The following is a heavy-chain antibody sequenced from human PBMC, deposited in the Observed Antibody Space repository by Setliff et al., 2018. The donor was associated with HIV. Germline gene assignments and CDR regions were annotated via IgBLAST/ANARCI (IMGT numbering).Heavy chain of an antibody. Sequence: SETLSLTCAVSGYSISSGYYWGWIRQPPGKGLEWVGSIYHSGTTYYNPSLKSRVTTSVDTSKNQFSLKVRSVTAADTAVYYCASGFSAFYHDTSGSFDYWGQGTLVTVSS. CDR2: IYHSGTT. D-gene: IGHD3-22*01. J-gene: IGHJ4*02. V-gene: IGHV4-38-2*01. CDR1: GYSISSGYY. CDR3: ASGFSAFYHDTSGSFDY.